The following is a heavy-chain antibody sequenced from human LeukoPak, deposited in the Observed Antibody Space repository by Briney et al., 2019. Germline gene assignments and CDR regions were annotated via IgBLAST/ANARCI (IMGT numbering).Heavy chain of an antibody. CDR1: GFTFASYS. V-gene: IGHV3-21*01. CDR2: ISGDSTYI. Sequence: GGSLRLSCAASGFTFASYSMNWVRQAPGKGLEWVSSISGDSTYIYNAGSVKGRFTVSRDNAQASLYLQMISLRADDAAVYYCARVSGRLERQSDLDYWGQGTLVIVSS. J-gene: IGHJ4*02. D-gene: IGHD1-1*01. CDR3: ARVSGRLERQSDLDY.